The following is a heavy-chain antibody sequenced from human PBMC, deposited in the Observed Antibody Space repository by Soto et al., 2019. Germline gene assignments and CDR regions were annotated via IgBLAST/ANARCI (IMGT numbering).Heavy chain of an antibody. CDR2: IWYDGSKA. Sequence: HPGGSLRLSCVASGFNFGGHGMHWVRQAPGKGLEWVTLIWYDGSKAYYTDSVRGRFTISRDNSENTLYLQMNNLRAEDTAVYFCASWMAFNYGWYEYWGQGTVVTVSS. CDR1: GFNFGGHG. CDR3: ASWMAFNYGWYEY. V-gene: IGHV3-33*03. D-gene: IGHD6-19*01. J-gene: IGHJ4*02.